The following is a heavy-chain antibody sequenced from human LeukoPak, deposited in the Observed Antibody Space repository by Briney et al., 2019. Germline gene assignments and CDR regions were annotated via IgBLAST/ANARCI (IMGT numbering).Heavy chain of an antibody. CDR1: GLPLWSYS. J-gene: IGHJ5*02. V-gene: IGHV3-48*04. D-gene: IGHD3-10*01. Sequence: PGLSLRLSCAASGLPLWSYSMNCVREASAKALVGGLYISSSNSTIYYADSVKGRFTISRDNAKNSLYLQMNSLRAEDTAVYYCARARGLGPAGWFDPWGQGTLVTVSS. CDR3: ARARGLGPAGWFDP. CDR2: ISSSNSTI.